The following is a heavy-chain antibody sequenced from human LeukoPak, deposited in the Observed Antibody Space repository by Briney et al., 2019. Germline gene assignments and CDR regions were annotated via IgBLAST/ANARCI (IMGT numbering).Heavy chain of an antibody. D-gene: IGHD5-18*01. CDR1: GYTFTSYG. CDR3: ARDRMDTGTYFDY. Sequence: ASVKVSCKASGYTFTSYGISWVRQAPGQGLEWMGWISTYNGNTNYAQKLQGRVTMTTDTSTSTAYMELRSLRSDNTAMYYCARDRMDTGTYFDYWGQGTLVTVSS. J-gene: IGHJ4*02. V-gene: IGHV1-18*01. CDR2: ISTYNGNT.